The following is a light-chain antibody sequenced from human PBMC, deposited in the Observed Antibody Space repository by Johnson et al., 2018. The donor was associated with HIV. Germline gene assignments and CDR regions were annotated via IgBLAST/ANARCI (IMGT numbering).Light chain of an antibody. Sequence: QSALTQPPSVSAAPGQKVTISCSGSSSNIGNNYVSWYQQLPGTAPKLLIYDNNNRPSGIPDRFSGSKSGTSATLGITGLQTGDEADYYCGPWDTSLSAGVFGPGTKGSVL. CDR3: GPWDTSLSAGV. CDR1: SSNIGNNY. CDR2: DNN. V-gene: IGLV1-51*01. J-gene: IGLJ1*01.